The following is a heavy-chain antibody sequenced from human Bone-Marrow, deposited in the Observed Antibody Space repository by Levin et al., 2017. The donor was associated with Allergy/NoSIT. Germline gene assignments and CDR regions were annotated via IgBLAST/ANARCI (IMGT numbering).Heavy chain of an antibody. D-gene: IGHD3-3*01. Sequence: GESLKISCVGSGFIFSSHYMNWVRQAPGKGLEWVASISSTGTFIFYADSLKGRLTISRDNAKKSFYLQMNSLRAEDTAVYYCARSYYDFWSGYQSSVGFYGMDVWGQGTTVTVSS. CDR1: GFIFSSHY. CDR2: ISSTGTFI. CDR3: ARSYYDFWSGYQSSVGFYGMDV. V-gene: IGHV3-21*01. J-gene: IGHJ6*02.